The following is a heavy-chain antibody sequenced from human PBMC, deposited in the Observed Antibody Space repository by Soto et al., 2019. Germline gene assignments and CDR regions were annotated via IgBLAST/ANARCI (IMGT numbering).Heavy chain of an antibody. V-gene: IGHV4-31*03. J-gene: IGHJ5*02. CDR2: IYNSATT. Sequence: QVQLQESGPGLVKPSQTLSLTCTVTGGSISSGGYYWSWIRQHPGKGLEWNGYIYNSATTYYNSSLKSRVTISVDTSKNQFSLKLSSVTVADTAVYYCARDSAPWGQGALVTVSS. CDR3: ARDSAP. CDR1: GGSISSGGYY.